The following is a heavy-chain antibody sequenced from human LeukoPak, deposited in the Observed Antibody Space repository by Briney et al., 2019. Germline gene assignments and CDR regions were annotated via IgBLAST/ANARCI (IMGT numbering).Heavy chain of an antibody. Sequence: PGGSLRLSCAASGFTFSSYGMHWVRQAPGKGLEWVAFIRYDGSNKYYADSVKGRFTISRDNSKNTLYLQMNSLRAEDTAVYYCAKGPSPYSSGWKKVVRNAFDIWGQGTMVTVSS. CDR2: IRYDGSNK. D-gene: IGHD6-19*01. V-gene: IGHV3-30*02. CDR1: GFTFSSYG. J-gene: IGHJ3*02. CDR3: AKGPSPYSSGWKKVVRNAFDI.